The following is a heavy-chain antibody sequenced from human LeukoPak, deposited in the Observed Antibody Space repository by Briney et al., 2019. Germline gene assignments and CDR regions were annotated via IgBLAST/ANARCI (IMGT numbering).Heavy chain of an antibody. CDR2: INTNSGGT. D-gene: IGHD1-26*01. CDR3: ARTLVGPTDVDY. V-gene: IGHV1-2*02. CDR1: GYTFTDYY. J-gene: IGHJ4*02. Sequence: GASVKVSCKTSGYTFTDYYIHWVRQAPGQGLDWMGWINTNSGGTNYAQKFQGRVTMNRDTYISTAYMELSSLTSDDTAVYYCARTLVGPTDVDYWGQGTPVTVSA.